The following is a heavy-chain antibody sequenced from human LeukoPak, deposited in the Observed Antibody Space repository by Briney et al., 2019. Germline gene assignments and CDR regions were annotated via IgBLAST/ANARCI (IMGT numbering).Heavy chain of an antibody. V-gene: IGHV4-4*02. CDR3: ARGYCSSTSCYRAVFDY. CDR1: GGSISSSNW. J-gene: IGHJ4*02. CDR2: IYHSGST. Sequence: PSESLSLTCAVSGGSISSSNWWSWVRQPPGKGLEWIGEIYHSGSTNYNPSLKSRVTISVDKSKSQFSLKLSSVTAADTAVYYCARGYCSSTSCYRAVFDYWGQGTLVTVSS. D-gene: IGHD2-2*01.